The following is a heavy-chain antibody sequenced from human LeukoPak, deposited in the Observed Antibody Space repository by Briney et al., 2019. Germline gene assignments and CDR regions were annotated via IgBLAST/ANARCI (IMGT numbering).Heavy chain of an antibody. CDR3: ARVGYCSSTSCYWRAFDY. J-gene: IGHJ4*02. D-gene: IGHD2-2*01. V-gene: IGHV3-7*01. CDR2: IKQDGSEK. Sequence: GGSLRLSCAASGFTFSSYWMSWVRQAPGKGLEWVANIKQDGSEKCYVDSVKGRFTISRDNAKNSLYLQMNSLRAEDTAVYYCARVGYCSSTSCYWRAFDYWGQGTLVTVSS. CDR1: GFTFSSYW.